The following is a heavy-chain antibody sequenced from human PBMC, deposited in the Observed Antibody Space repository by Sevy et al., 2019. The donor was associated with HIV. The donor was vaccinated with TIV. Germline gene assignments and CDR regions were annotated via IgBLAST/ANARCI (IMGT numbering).Heavy chain of an antibody. CDR2: IKSNMDGAEI. D-gene: IGHD2-15*01. V-gene: IGHV3-15*01. Sequence: GGSLRLSCVASEFIFNDAWMHWVRQAPGKGLEWVGRIKSNMDGAEIDYAAPVKGRFTISRDDSKNTVFLQMNSLKREDTAVYCCTTKGRDCSGIGCQISWGQGTQVTVSS. CDR3: TTKGRDCSGIGCQIS. J-gene: IGHJ5*02. CDR1: EFIFNDAW.